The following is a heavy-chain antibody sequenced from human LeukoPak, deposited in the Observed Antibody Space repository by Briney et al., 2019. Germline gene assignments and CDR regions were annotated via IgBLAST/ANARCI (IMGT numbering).Heavy chain of an antibody. J-gene: IGHJ6*03. V-gene: IGHV4-59*01. CDR3: ARAQYCSSTSCFQEYDYYYYMDV. CDR1: GGSISSYY. D-gene: IGHD2-2*01. Sequence: PSETLSLTCTVSGGSISSYYWSWIRQPPGKGLEWIGYIYYSGSTNYNPSLKSRVTISVDTSKNQFSLKLSSVTAADTAVYYCARAQYCSSTSCFQEYDYYYYMDVWGKGTTVTVSS. CDR2: IYYSGST.